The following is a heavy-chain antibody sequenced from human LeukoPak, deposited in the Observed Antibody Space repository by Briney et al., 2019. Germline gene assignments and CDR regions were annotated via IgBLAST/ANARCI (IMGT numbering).Heavy chain of an antibody. D-gene: IGHD3-22*01. CDR3: ARGRHDITMIVVAMTSVSYYLDV. Sequence: PSETLSLTCGVYGGSLSGYYWSWVRQPPGKGLEWIGEINYSGGTNYNPSLRSRVTTSVDTSNNQFSLNLYSATAADTAVYYCARGRHDITMIVVAMTSVSYYLDVWGKGTTVTVS. CDR2: INYSGGT. V-gene: IGHV4-34*01. J-gene: IGHJ6*03. CDR1: GGSLSGYY.